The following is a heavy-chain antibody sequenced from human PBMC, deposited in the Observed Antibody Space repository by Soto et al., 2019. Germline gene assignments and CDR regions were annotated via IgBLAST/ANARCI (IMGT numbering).Heavy chain of an antibody. Sequence: SETLSLTCAVYGGSFSGYYWSWIRQPPGKGLEWIGEINHSGSTNYNPSLKSRVTISVDTSKNQFSLKLSSVTAADTAVYYCARGTIFGVPPNWFDPWGQGTLATVSS. J-gene: IGHJ5*02. CDR2: INHSGST. CDR1: GGSFSGYY. D-gene: IGHD3-3*01. CDR3: ARGTIFGVPPNWFDP. V-gene: IGHV4-34*01.